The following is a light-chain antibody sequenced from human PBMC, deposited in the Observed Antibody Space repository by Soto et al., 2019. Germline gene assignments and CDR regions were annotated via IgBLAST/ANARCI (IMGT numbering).Light chain of an antibody. CDR1: SSNIGSNT. Sequence: QSVLTQPPSASGTPGQRVTISCSGSSSNIGSNTVNWYQQLPGTAPKLLIYSNNQRPSGVPDRFSGSKSGTSASLAISGLQSEDEADYYCAGLDDSLNGYVFGTGTKVTVL. J-gene: IGLJ1*01. V-gene: IGLV1-44*01. CDR2: SNN. CDR3: AGLDDSLNGYV.